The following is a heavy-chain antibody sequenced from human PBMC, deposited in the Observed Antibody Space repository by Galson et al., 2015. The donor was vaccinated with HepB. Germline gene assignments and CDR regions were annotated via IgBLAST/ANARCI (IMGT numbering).Heavy chain of an antibody. J-gene: IGHJ5*02. CDR1: GGSISSSNW. CDR2: IYHSGST. Sequence: ETLSLTCAVSGGSISSSNWWSWVRQPPGKGLEWIGEIYHSGSTNYNPSLKSRVTISVDKSKNQFSLKLSSVTAADTAVYYCARGMGDYDFWSGSGANWFDPWGQGTLVTASS. V-gene: IGHV4-4*02. D-gene: IGHD3-3*01. CDR3: ARGMGDYDFWSGSGANWFDP.